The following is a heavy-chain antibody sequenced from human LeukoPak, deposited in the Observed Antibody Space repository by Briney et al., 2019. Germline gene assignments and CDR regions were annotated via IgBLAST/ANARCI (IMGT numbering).Heavy chain of an antibody. CDR2: IYTTGGT. Sequence: PSETLSLTCTVSGGSISSNYWSWIRQPAGKGLEWIGRIYTTGGTNFSPSLKSRVTMSVDTSKNQFSLKLRSVTAADTAVYYCARDRYDSVYNWFDPWGQGTLVTVSS. CDR1: GGSISSNY. CDR3: ARDRYDSVYNWFDP. D-gene: IGHD3-22*01. J-gene: IGHJ5*02. V-gene: IGHV4-4*07.